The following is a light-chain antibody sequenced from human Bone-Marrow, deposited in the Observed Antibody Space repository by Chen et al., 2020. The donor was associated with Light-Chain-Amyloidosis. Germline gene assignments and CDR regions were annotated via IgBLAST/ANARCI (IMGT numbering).Light chain of an antibody. CDR2: CSS. Sequence: EIVLTQSPGTLSLSPGEGANLSCRASQTISSNYLTCYQQKFGQAPRLLIYCSSSRATGIPDRFTGSGSGTDFTLTINRLEPEDFAMYYCQQYGTSPLTFGGGTKVEIK. V-gene: IGKV3-20*01. CDR1: QTISSNY. CDR3: QQYGTSPLT. J-gene: IGKJ4*01.